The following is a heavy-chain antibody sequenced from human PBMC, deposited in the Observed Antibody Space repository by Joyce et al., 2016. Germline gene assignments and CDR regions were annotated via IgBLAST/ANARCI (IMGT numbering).Heavy chain of an antibody. V-gene: IGHV3-23*01. D-gene: IGHD3-22*01. CDR3: AKHYYDASGHFDY. J-gene: IGHJ4*02. Sequence: EAQLLESGGGLVQPGGSLRLSCAVSGIPFSTYAMSWVRQARGTGLEWVSSISGSGGTTFSADSVRGRFTISRDNSKNMLYLQMNTLRAEDTAVYFCAKHYYDASGHFDYWGQGTLVTVSS. CDR1: GIPFSTYA. CDR2: ISGSGGTT.